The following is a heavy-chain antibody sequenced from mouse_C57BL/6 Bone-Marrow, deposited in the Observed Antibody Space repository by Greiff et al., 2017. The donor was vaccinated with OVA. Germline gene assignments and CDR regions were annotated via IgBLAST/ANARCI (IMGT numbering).Heavy chain of an antibody. CDR2: INSYGGST. Sequence: EVMLVESGGGLVQPGESLKLSCESNEYEFPSHDMSWVRKTPEKRLELVAAINSYGGSTYYPDTMERRFIISRDNTKKTLYLQMRSLRSEDTDLYYCARHRDLGAMDYWGQGTSVTVSS. J-gene: IGHJ4*01. D-gene: IGHD2-4*01. CDR1: EYEFPSHD. V-gene: IGHV5-2*03. CDR3: ARHRDLGAMDY.